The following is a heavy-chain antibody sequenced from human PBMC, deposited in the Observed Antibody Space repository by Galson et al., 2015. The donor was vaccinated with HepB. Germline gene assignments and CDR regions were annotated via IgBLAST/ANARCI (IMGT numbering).Heavy chain of an antibody. Sequence: SLRLSCAASGFTFSSYAMSWVRQAPGKGLEWVSTISGSGGSTYYADSVRGRFTISRDNSKNTLYLQMNRLRAEDTAVYYCAKGFSSWYGGRLWNFDYWGQRTLVTVSS. J-gene: IGHJ4*02. CDR1: GFTFSSYA. D-gene: IGHD6-13*01. V-gene: IGHV3-23*01. CDR3: AKGFSSWYGGRLWNFDY. CDR2: ISGSGGST.